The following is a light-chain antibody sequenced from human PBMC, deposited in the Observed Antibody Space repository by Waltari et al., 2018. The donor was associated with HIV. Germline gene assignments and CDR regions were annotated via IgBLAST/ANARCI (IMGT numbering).Light chain of an antibody. Sequence: QSVLTQPPSASGTPGQRVTISCSGSSSNIGRNYVYWYQQPPGTAPKLLIYRNNQRPSGVPDRFSGSKSGTSASLAISGLRSEDEADYYCAAWDDSLSGAVFGGGTQLTVL. CDR1: SSNIGRNY. CDR2: RNN. CDR3: AAWDDSLSGAV. J-gene: IGLJ7*01. V-gene: IGLV1-47*01.